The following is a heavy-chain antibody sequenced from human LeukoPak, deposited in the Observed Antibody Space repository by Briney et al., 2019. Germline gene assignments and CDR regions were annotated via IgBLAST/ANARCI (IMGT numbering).Heavy chain of an antibody. V-gene: IGHV1-24*01. Sequence: ASVKVSCKVSGYTLTELSMHWVRQAPGKGLEWMGGFDPEDGETIYAQKFQGRVTMTEDTSTDTAYMELSSLRSEDTAVYYCATAPPPWVIVGATSAVGYWGQGTLVTVSS. CDR3: ATAPPPWVIVGATSAVGY. D-gene: IGHD1-26*01. J-gene: IGHJ4*02. CDR1: GYTLTELS. CDR2: FDPEDGET.